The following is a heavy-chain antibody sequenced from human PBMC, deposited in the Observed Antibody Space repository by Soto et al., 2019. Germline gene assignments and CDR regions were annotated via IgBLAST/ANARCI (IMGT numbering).Heavy chain of an antibody. Sequence: EVQLLESGGGLVQPGGSLRLSCAASGFTFSSYAMSWVRQAPGKGLEWVSGISGGGGSTYYADSVKGRFTISRDNSKNTLYLQINSLRAEDTAVYYCEKTNYDILTGYNYWGQGTLVTVSS. CDR2: ISGGGGST. V-gene: IGHV3-23*01. D-gene: IGHD3-9*01. CDR3: EKTNYDILTGYNY. J-gene: IGHJ4*02. CDR1: GFTFSSYA.